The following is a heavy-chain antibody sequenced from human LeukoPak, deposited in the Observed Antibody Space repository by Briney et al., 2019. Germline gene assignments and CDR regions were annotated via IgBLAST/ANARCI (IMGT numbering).Heavy chain of an antibody. D-gene: IGHD1-26*01. V-gene: IGHV3-48*03. CDR2: ISSSSTI. Sequence: GGSLGLSCAASGFTFSSYEMNWVRQAPGKGLEWVSYISSSSTIYYADSVKGRFTISRDNAKNSLYLQMNSLRAEDTAVYYCAREYIVGATTSDVFDIWGQGTMVTVSS. CDR1: GFTFSSYE. CDR3: AREYIVGATTSDVFDI. J-gene: IGHJ3*02.